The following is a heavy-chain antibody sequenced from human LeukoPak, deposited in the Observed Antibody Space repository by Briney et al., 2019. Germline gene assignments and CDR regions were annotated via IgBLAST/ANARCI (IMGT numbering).Heavy chain of an antibody. CDR2: IIPIFGTA. D-gene: IGHD6-6*01. Sequence: ASVKVSCKASGGTFSSYAISWVRQAPGQGLEWMGRIIPIFGTANYAQKFQGRVTITTDESTSTAYMELSSLRSEDTAVYYCARYSSSPGGGWFDPWGQGTLVTVSS. CDR1: GGTFSSYA. CDR3: ARYSSSPGGGWFDP. J-gene: IGHJ5*02. V-gene: IGHV1-69*05.